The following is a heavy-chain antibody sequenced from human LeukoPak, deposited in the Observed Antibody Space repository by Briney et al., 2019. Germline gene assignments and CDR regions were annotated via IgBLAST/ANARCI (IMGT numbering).Heavy chain of an antibody. Sequence: ASVNVSCKASGYTFAGYGMSWVRQAPGQGLEWMGWIGDYNGHIRYAQRVQDRLTMTIDASTTTAYMELRTLTYDDTAAYYCARDRYGTGNFDYWGQGTLVAVSS. V-gene: IGHV1-18*01. J-gene: IGHJ4*02. CDR3: ARDRYGTGNFDY. CDR2: IGDYNGHI. CDR1: GYTFAGYG. D-gene: IGHD5-18*01.